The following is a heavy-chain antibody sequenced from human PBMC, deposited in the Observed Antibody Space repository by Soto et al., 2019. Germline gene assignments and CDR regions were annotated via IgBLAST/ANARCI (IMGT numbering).Heavy chain of an antibody. J-gene: IGHJ6*02. CDR1: GYNLTELS. CDR3: GTAYGTSGYYGMDV. V-gene: IGHV1-24*01. CDR2: FDPEDGET. Sequence: ASVKVSCKVSGYNLTELSMHWVRQAPGKGLAWMGGFDPEDGETIYSEMFQGRVTMTEDRCTDTAYRELSSRRSEDTAVYYFGTAYGTSGYYGMDVWGQGTRGTVAS. D-gene: IGHD3-10*01.